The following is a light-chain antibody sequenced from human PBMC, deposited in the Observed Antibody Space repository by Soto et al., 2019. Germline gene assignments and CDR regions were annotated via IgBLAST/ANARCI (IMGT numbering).Light chain of an antibody. J-gene: IGKJ2*01. CDR3: QQYGSSQYT. CDR1: QSVSSSY. CDR2: GAS. V-gene: IGKV3-20*01. Sequence: EIVLTQSPGTLSLSPGERATLSCRASQSVSSSYLAWYQQKPGQAPRLLIYGASSRATGIPDRFSGSGSGTDSTPTSSRLELEDFAVYYCQQYGSSQYTFGRGTKVEIK.